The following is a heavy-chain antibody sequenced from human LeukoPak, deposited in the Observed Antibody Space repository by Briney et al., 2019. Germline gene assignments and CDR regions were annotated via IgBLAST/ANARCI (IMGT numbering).Heavy chain of an antibody. V-gene: IGHV3-23*01. J-gene: IGHJ4*02. CDR2: ISGSGGST. D-gene: IGHD3-10*01. CDR3: AKVAKYYYGSETYYFFEH. CDR1: DFSFITYA. Sequence: GGSLRLSCAASDFSFITYAMRRGRQAPGKGVEWGSAISGSGGSTYYAESVKGRVTISRDTSKNTLYLQMNSLSAEDTAVYYCAKVAKYYYGSETYYFFEHWGQGTPVTASS.